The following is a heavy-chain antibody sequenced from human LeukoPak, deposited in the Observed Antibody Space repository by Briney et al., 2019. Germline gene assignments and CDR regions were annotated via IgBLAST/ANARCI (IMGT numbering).Heavy chain of an antibody. J-gene: IGHJ3*02. CDR1: GGSISSGGYY. CDR2: IYYSGST. D-gene: IGHD3-10*01. CDR3: ARDVVSGINVLHAFDI. Sequence: PSETLSLTCTVSGGSISSGGYYWSWIRQPPGKGLEWIGYIYYSGSTNYNPSLKSRVTISVDTSKNQFSLKLSSVTAADTAVYYCARDVVSGINVLHAFDIWGQGTMVTVSS. V-gene: IGHV4-61*08.